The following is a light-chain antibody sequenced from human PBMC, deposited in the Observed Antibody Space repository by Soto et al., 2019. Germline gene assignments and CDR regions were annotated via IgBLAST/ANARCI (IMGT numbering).Light chain of an antibody. CDR1: QSVSSSY. J-gene: IGKJ1*01. Sequence: EIVLTQSPGTLSLSPGERATLSCRASQSVSSSYLAWYQQKPGQAPRLLIYGASSRATGIPDRFSGSGSGTDFTLTIIKLEAEDVAVYYWQQYGSSPRTFGQGTKVEIK. V-gene: IGKV3-20*01. CDR2: GAS. CDR3: QQYGSSPRT.